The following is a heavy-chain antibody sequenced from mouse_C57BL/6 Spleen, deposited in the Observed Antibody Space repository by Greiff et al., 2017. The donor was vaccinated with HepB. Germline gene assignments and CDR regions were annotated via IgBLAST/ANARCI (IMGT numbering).Heavy chain of an antibody. CDR2: IYPRDGST. Sequence: VQLQQSDAELVKPGASVKISCKVSGYTFTDHTIHWMKQRPEQGLEWIGYIYPRDGSTKYNEKFKGKATLTADKYSSTAYMQLNSLTSEDSAVYFCARDYYGSSYGWYFDVWGTGTTVTVSS. CDR1: GYTFTDHT. CDR3: ARDYYGSSYGWYFDV. D-gene: IGHD1-1*01. J-gene: IGHJ1*03. V-gene: IGHV1-78*01.